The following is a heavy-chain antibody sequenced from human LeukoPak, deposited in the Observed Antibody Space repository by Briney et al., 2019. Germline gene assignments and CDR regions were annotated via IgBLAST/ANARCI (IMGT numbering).Heavy chain of an antibody. CDR1: GGSFSGYY. J-gene: IGHJ4*02. D-gene: IGHD6-13*01. Sequence: SETLSLTCAVYGGSFSGYYWSWIRQPPGKGLEWIGEINHSGSTNYNPSLKSRVTISVDTSKNQFSLKLSSVTAADTAEYYCARVIAAAGRGRYYFDYWGQGTLVTVSS. CDR3: ARVIAAAGRGRYYFDY. V-gene: IGHV4-34*01. CDR2: INHSGST.